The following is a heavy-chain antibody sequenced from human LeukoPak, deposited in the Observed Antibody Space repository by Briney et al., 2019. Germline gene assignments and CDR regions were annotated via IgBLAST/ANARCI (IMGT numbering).Heavy chain of an antibody. CDR1: GGSIYSGDYY. CDR3: ARDLLGANWFDT. D-gene: IGHD1-26*01. Sequence: SQTLSLTCTVSGGSIYSGDYYCSWIRQPPGKGLEWIGYIYYSGSTYYNPSLKSRVNISVDTYKNQFSLKLSSVTAADTAVYYCARDLLGANWFDTWGQGTLVTVSS. V-gene: IGHV4-30-4*01. CDR2: IYYSGST. J-gene: IGHJ5*02.